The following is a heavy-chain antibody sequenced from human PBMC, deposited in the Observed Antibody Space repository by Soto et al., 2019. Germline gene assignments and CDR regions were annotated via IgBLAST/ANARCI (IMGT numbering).Heavy chain of an antibody. Sequence: PSETLSLTCTVSGASISVHSYYWTWIRQPPGKGLEWIGSSYYSGTTYFNPSLKSRATISVDTSKNQFSLRLTSVTAADTAIYYCTRRYNWNGNYLDPSGPGALVTVYS. V-gene: IGHV4-39*01. CDR2: SYYSGTT. CDR3: TRRYNWNGNYLDP. CDR1: GASISVHSYY. D-gene: IGHD1-20*01. J-gene: IGHJ5*02.